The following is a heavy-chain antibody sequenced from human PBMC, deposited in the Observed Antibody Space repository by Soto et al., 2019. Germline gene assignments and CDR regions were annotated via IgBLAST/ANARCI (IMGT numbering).Heavy chain of an antibody. CDR1: GGTFSSYA. V-gene: IGHV1-69*12. D-gene: IGHD2-15*01. CDR3: ARDIVVVVAATEAYYYYGMDV. Sequence: QVQLVQSGAEVKKPGSSVKVSCKACGGTFSSYAISWVRQAPGQGLEWMEGIIPIFGTANYAQKFQGRVTISADESTSTAYMELSSLRSEDTAVYFCARDIVVVVAATEAYYYYGMDVWGQGTTVTVSS. CDR2: IIPIFGTA. J-gene: IGHJ6*02.